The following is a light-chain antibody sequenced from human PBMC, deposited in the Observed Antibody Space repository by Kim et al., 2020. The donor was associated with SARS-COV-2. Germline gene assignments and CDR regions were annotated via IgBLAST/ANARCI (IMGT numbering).Light chain of an antibody. Sequence: SYELTQPPSVSVSPGETASISCTGDKLEDKYACWYQQKPGQSPVLVIYQDSKRPSGIPERFSGSNSGNTATLTISGTQAMDEADYYCQVWDSSTWVFGGGTQLTVL. J-gene: IGLJ3*02. CDR1: KLEDKY. CDR2: QDS. V-gene: IGLV3-1*01. CDR3: QVWDSSTWV.